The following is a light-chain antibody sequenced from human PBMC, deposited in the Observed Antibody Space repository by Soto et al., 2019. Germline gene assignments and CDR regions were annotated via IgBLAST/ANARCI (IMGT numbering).Light chain of an antibody. CDR3: QQRHMWPIT. J-gene: IGKJ5*01. CDR1: QSFRGL. CDR2: DAY. V-gene: IGKV3-11*01. Sequence: VLTQAPVTLSLSPGERATLSCRASQSFRGLLAWYQQKPGQAPRLLIYDAYNRATGIPPRFSGSGSGTDFTLTISSLEPEDSAVYYCQQRHMWPITFGQGTRLEIK.